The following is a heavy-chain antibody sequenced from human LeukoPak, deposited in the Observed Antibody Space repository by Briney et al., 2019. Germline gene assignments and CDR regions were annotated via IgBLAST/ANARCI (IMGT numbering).Heavy chain of an antibody. CDR2: IIPIFGTA. CDR1: GGTFSSYA. Sequence: SVKVSCKASGGTFSSYAISWVRQAPGQGLEWMGRIIPIFGTANYAQKFQGRVTITTDESTSTAYMELSSLRSEYTAVSYCVGGRYSYGPGTFDYWGQGTLVTVSS. D-gene: IGHD5-18*01. J-gene: IGHJ4*02. V-gene: IGHV1-69*05. CDR3: VGGRYSYGPGTFDY.